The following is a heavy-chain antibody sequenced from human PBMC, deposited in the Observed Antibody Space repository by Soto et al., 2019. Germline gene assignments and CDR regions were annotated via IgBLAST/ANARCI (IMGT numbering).Heavy chain of an antibody. CDR2: INAYVGET. CDR1: GYSFTHYG. Sequence: QVQLVQSGAEVKKPGASVKVSCKASGYSFTHYGITWVRQAPGQGLEWTGWINAYVGETKSAQKYEGRVTVAMDTXXXXXXXXXXXXXXXXXXXXXXXXXXXXXLDYXGQGTLVRVSA. J-gene: IGHJ4*02. V-gene: IGHV1-18*01. CDR3: XXXXXXXLDY.